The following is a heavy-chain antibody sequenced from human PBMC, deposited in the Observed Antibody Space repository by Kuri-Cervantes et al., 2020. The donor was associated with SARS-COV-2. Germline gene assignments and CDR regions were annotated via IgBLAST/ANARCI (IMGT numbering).Heavy chain of an antibody. V-gene: IGHV3-21*01. J-gene: IGHJ4*02. Sequence: GGSLRLSCTVSGGSISSYYWSWVRQAPGKGLEWVSSISSSSSYIYYADSAKGRFTISRDNAKNSLYLQMNSLRAEDTAVYYCARDRISSGWYVGYYFDYWGQGTLVTVSS. D-gene: IGHD6-19*01. CDR3: ARDRISSGWYVGYYFDY. CDR1: GGSISSYY. CDR2: ISSSSSYI.